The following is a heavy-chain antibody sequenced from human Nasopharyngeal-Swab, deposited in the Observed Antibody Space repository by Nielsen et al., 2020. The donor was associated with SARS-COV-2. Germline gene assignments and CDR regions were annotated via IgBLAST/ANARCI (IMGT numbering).Heavy chain of an antibody. V-gene: IGHV1-24*01. D-gene: IGHD4-23*01. CDR3: ATVNVVTATLRHYYYMDV. CDR2: FDPEDGET. J-gene: IGHJ6*03. Sequence: WVRQAPGQGLEWMGGFDPEDGETIYAQKFQGRVTMTEDTSTDTAYTELSSLRSEDTAVYYCATVNVVTATLRHYYYMDVWGKGTTVTVSS.